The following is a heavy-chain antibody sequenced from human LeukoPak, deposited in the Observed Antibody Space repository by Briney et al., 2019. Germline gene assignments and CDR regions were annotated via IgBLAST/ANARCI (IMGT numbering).Heavy chain of an antibody. D-gene: IGHD6-13*01. CDR1: GFAFSSYE. Sequence: GGSLRLSCAASGFAFSSYEMNWVRQAPGKGLEWVSYISSSGSTIYYADSVKGRFTISRDNAKNSLYLQMNSLRAEDTAVYYCARDKLGIAAAGTVPYYYYGMDVWGQGTTVTASS. CDR2: ISSSGSTI. J-gene: IGHJ6*02. V-gene: IGHV3-48*03. CDR3: ARDKLGIAAAGTVPYYYYGMDV.